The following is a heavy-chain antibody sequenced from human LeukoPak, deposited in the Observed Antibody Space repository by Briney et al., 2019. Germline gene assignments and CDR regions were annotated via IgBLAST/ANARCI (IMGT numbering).Heavy chain of an antibody. D-gene: IGHD3-16*02. V-gene: IGHV1-18*01. CDR2: ISAYNGNT. CDR3: ARDSTYYDYVWGSYRRTGHLSIFDY. J-gene: IGHJ4*02. Sequence: GASVKVSCKASGYTFTSYGISWVRQAPGQGLEGMGWISAYNGNTNYAQKLQGRVTMTTDTSTSTAYMELRSLRSDDTAVYYCARDSTYYDYVWGSYRRTGHLSIFDYWGQGTLVTVSS. CDR1: GYTFTSYG.